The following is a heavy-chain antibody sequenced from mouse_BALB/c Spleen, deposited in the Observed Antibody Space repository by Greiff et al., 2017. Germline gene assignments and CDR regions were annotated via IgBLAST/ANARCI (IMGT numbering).Heavy chain of an antibody. CDR1: GFTFSDYY. Sequence: EVKLMESGGGLVKPGGSLKLSCAASGFTFSDYYMYWVRQTPEKRLEWVATISDGGSYTYYPDSVKGRFTISRDNAKNNLYLQMSSLKSEDTAMYYCARALYDGYYVDYWGQGTSVTVSS. CDR3: ARALYDGYYVDY. CDR2: ISDGGSYT. J-gene: IGHJ4*01. V-gene: IGHV5-4*02. D-gene: IGHD2-3*01.